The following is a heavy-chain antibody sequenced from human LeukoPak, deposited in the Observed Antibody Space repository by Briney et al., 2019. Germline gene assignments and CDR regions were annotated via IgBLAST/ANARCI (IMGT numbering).Heavy chain of an antibody. J-gene: IGHJ4*02. D-gene: IGHD3-22*01. CDR2: IYYSGST. V-gene: IGHV4-39*01. CDR3: ASMEYYYDSSGYHQLGYYFDY. CDR1: GGSISSSSYY. Sequence: PSETLSLTCTVSGGSISSSSYYWVWIRQPPGKGLEWIGSIYYSGSTYYNPSLKSRVTISVDTSKNQFSLKLNSVTAADTAVYYCASMEYYYDSSGYHQLGYYFDYWGQGTLVTVSS.